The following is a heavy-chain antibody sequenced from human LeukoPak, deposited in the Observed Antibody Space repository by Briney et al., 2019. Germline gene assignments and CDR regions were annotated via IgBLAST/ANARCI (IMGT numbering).Heavy chain of an antibody. J-gene: IGHJ4*02. CDR2: IEQDGSDK. Sequence: GGSLRLSCAASGFTFNTYTMNWVRQAPGKGLEWVANIEQDGSDKYYMDSVKGRFTISRDNAKNSLYLQMNSLRAEDTAVYYCAKDSGWFRFDYWGQGTLVTVSS. CDR3: AKDSGWFRFDY. CDR1: GFTFNTYT. V-gene: IGHV3-7*03. D-gene: IGHD6-13*01.